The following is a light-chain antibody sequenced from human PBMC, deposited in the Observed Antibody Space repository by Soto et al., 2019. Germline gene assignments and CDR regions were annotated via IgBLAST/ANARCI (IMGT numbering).Light chain of an antibody. V-gene: IGKV3-15*01. J-gene: IGKJ4*01. CDR2: RTS. Sequence: EIGMKQSPATLSLYPAERATLSCRTRHSISSNLPWYQQKPSQAPRLPMFRTSTRTTGFRARYSGSGSGTEFNLTISSLKSEDCGGYYCQQHKNWNRATFGGGTKLAIK. CDR1: HSISSN. CDR3: QQHKNWNRAT.